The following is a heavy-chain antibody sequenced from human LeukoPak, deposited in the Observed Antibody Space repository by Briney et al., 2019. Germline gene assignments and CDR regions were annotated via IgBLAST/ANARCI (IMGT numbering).Heavy chain of an antibody. D-gene: IGHD2-2*02. Sequence: ASVKVSCKASGGTFSSYAISWVRQAPGQGLEWMGGIIPIFGTANYAQKFQGRVTITTDESTSTAYMELSSLRSEDTAVYYCAIGYCSSTNCYTFDYWGQGTLVTVSS. CDR1: GGTFSSYA. CDR3: AIGYCSSTNCYTFDY. J-gene: IGHJ4*02. V-gene: IGHV1-69*05. CDR2: IIPIFGTA.